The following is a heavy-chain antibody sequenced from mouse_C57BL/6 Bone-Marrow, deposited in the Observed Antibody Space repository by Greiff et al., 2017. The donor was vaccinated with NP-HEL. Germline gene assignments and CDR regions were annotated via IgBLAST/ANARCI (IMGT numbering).Heavy chain of an antibody. Sequence: QVQLQQPGAELVRPGSSVKLSCKASGYTFTSYWMDWVKQRPGQGLEWIGNIYPSDSETHYNQKFKDKATLTVDKSSSTAYMQLSSLTSEDSAVYYCARGRLPFDDWGQGTTLTVSS. CDR1: GYTFTSYW. CDR2: IYPSDSET. D-gene: IGHD3-2*02. CDR3: ARGRLPFDD. V-gene: IGHV1-61*01. J-gene: IGHJ2*01.